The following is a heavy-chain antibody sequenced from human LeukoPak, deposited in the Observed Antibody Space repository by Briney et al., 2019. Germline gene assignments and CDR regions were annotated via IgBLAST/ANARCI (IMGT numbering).Heavy chain of an antibody. J-gene: IGHJ6*03. CDR2: IKQDGSEK. CDR3: ARDYDSSGYYSHVYYYYMDV. CDR1: GFTLSSYW. Sequence: PGGSLRLSCAASGFTLSSYWMSWVRQAPGKGLEWVANIKQDGSEKYYVDSVKGRFTISRDNAKNSLYLQMNSLRAEDTAVYYCARDYDSSGYYSHVYYYYMDVWGKGTTVTVSS. D-gene: IGHD3-22*01. V-gene: IGHV3-7*01.